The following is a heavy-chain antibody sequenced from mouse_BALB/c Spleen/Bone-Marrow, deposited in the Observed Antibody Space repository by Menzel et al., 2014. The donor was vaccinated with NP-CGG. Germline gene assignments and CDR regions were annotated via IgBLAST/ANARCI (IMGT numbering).Heavy chain of an antibody. V-gene: IGHV1-87*01. CDR1: GYTFTSYW. CDR2: IYPGDGDT. Sequence: QVKLQQSGAELARPGASVKLSCKASGYTFTSYWMQWVKQRPGQGLEWIGAIYPGDGDTRYTQKFKGKATLTADKSSSTAYMQLRSLSSEDSAVYYCARGFPFDYWGQGTTLTVSS. CDR3: ARGFPFDY. J-gene: IGHJ2*01.